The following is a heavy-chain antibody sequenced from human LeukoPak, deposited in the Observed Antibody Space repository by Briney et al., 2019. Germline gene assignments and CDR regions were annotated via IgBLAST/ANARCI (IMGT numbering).Heavy chain of an antibody. D-gene: IGHD5-18*01. Sequence: GGSLRLSCRGSGFTFGDHSMSWVRQAPGKGLEWVGFIRSKAYRGTTEYAASVKGRFTISRDDSASIAYLQMNSLKTEDTAVSYCARGPIQLWIHNAMDVWGQGTPVTVSS. J-gene: IGHJ6*02. CDR1: GFTFGDHS. CDR2: IRSKAYRGTT. V-gene: IGHV3-49*04. CDR3: ARGPIQLWIHNAMDV.